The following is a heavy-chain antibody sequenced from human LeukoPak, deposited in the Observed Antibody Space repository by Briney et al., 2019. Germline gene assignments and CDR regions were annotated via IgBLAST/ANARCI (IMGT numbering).Heavy chain of an antibody. J-gene: IGHJ5*02. CDR1: GGTFSSYA. Sequence: GASVKVSCKASGGTFSSYAISWVRQAPGQGLEWMGRIIPILGIANYAQKFQGRVTITADKSTSTAYMELSSLRSEDTAVYYCARGVAAAGHQGFDPWGQGTLVTVSS. CDR2: IIPILGIA. V-gene: IGHV1-69*04. CDR3: ARGVAAAGHQGFDP. D-gene: IGHD6-13*01.